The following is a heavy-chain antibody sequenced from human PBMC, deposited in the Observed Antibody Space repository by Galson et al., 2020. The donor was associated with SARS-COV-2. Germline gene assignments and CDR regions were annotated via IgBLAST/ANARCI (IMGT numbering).Heavy chain of an antibody. V-gene: IGHV4-59*01. J-gene: IGHJ4*02. D-gene: IGHD3-3*01. CDR3: ARAAQTYYEFWSGYYNAPHFDY. Sequence: SENLSLTCTVSGGSISSYYWSWIRQPPGKGLEWIGYIYYSGSTNYNPSLKSRVTISVDTSKNQFSLKLSSVTAADTAVYYCARAAQTYYEFWSGYYNAPHFDYWGQGTLVTVSS. CDR1: GGSISSYY. CDR2: IYYSGST.